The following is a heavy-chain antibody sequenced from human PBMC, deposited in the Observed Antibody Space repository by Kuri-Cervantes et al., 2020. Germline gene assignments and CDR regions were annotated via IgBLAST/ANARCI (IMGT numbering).Heavy chain of an antibody. D-gene: IGHD6-19*01. Sequence: GEFLKISCTASGFIFVDYGMHWVRQAPGKGLEWVGSIWFDGGSEFYGESVQGRFTISRDNSQNTVYLQMRRLKIEDTAVYYCAREFSSGWFYFDHWGQGSQVTVSS. CDR2: IWFDGGSE. CDR1: GFIFVDYG. J-gene: IGHJ4*02. CDR3: AREFSSGWFYFDH. V-gene: IGHV3-33*08.